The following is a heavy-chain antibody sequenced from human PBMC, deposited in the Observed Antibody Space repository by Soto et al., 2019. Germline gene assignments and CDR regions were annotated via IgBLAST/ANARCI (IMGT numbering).Heavy chain of an antibody. CDR2: ISYDGSNK. J-gene: IGHJ5*02. D-gene: IGHD6-19*01. V-gene: IGHV3-30-3*01. CDR3: ARELSSGWYVGWFDP. Sequence: VQLVESGGGVVQPGRSLRLSCAASGFTFSSYAMHWVRQAPGKGLEWVAVISYDGSNKYYADSVKGRFTISRDNSKNTLYLQMNSLRAEDTAVYYCARELSSGWYVGWFDPWGQGTLVTVSS. CDR1: GFTFSSYA.